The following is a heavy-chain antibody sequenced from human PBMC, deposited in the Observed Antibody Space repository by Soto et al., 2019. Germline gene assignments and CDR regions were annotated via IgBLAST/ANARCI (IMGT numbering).Heavy chain of an antibody. CDR2: IYYSGST. D-gene: IGHD2-15*01. CDR1: GVSLSSYY. CDR3: ARQGRIHGPYYSSYYMEV. J-gene: IGHJ6*03. Sequence: SETLSLTCTVSGVSLSSYYWSWILQPPWKGLEWIGYIYYSGSTKYNPSLKSRVTISVDTPNNQFSLKLSSVAAADTAVYYCARQGRIHGPYYSSYYMEVRGTGTMLNLAS. V-gene: IGHV4-59*08.